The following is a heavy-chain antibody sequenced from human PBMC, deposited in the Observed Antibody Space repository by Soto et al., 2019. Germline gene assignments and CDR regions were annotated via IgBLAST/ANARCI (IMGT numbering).Heavy chain of an antibody. D-gene: IGHD1-26*01. CDR1: GFRFNSYS. CDR2: IDTRSNYI. V-gene: IGHV3-21*06. Sequence: GGSLRLSCEASGFRFNSYSMNWVRQAPQKGLEWVSLIDTRSNYIYYADSVKGRFTISRDNARNSLYLQMDSLRVEDTAVYYCVRENEMAGATSAFEYWGQGTPVTVSS. J-gene: IGHJ4*02. CDR3: VRENEMAGATSAFEY.